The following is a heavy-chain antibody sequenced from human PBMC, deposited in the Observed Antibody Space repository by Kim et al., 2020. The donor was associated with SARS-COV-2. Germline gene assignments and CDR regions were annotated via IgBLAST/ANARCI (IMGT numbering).Heavy chain of an antibody. J-gene: IGHJ5*02. CDR1: GGSISSYY. CDR3: ARGGLISSSENWFDP. D-gene: IGHD6-6*01. Sequence: SETLSLTCTVSGGSISSYYWSWIRQPAGKGLEWIGRIYTSGSTNYNPSLKSRVTMSVDTSKNQFSLKLSSVTAADTAVYYCARGGLISSSENWFDPWGQGTLVTVSS. V-gene: IGHV4-4*07. CDR2: IYTSGST.